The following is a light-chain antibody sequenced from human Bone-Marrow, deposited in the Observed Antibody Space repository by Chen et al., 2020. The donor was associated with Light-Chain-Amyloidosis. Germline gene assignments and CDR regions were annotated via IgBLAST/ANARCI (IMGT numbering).Light chain of an antibody. CDR1: QTVLYNSNNKNF. V-gene: IGKV4-1*01. J-gene: IGKJ4*01. CDR3: QQYFGTPLT. Sequence: DIVMTQSPDSLAVSLGERATINCKSSQTVLYNSNNKNFLAWYQQKPGQSPKLLIYWASTREFGVPDRFSGSGSGTDFTLTISNLQAEDVAVYYCQQYFGTPLTFGGGTKVEIK. CDR2: WAS.